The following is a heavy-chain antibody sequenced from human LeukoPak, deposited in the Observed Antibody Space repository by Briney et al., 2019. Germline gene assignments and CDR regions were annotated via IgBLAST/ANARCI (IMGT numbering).Heavy chain of an antibody. CDR3: VRDFSLTRLERPFDY. CDR2: ISTSSSTI. CDR1: GFTFDSYS. D-gene: IGHD1-1*01. Sequence: GGSLRLSCAASGFTFDSYSMNWVRQAPGKGLEWVSHISTSSSTIYYADSVKGRFTISRDSAKNSLYLQMNSLRAEDTAVYYCVRDFSLTRLERPFDYWGQGTLVTVSS. J-gene: IGHJ4*02. V-gene: IGHV3-48*01.